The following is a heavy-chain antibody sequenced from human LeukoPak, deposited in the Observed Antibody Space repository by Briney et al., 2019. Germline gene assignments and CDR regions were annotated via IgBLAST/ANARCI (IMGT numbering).Heavy chain of an antibody. D-gene: IGHD6-13*01. CDR2: IIPIFGTA. Sequence: SVKVSCKASGGTFSSYAISWVRQAPGQGLEWMGGIIPIFGTANYAQKFQGRVAIPADESTSTAYMELSSLRSEDTAVYYCASYSSSWYESGYWGQGTLVTVPS. J-gene: IGHJ4*02. V-gene: IGHV1-69*01. CDR1: GGTFSSYA. CDR3: ASYSSSWYESGY.